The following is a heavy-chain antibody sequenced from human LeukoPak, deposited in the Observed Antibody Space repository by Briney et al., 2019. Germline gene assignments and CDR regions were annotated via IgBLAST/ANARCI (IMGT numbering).Heavy chain of an antibody. CDR2: FDPEDGET. V-gene: IGHV1-24*01. CDR1: GYTLTELS. J-gene: IGHJ3*02. D-gene: IGHD4-23*01. CDR3: ARRRTRGDYGGNKNRPDAFDI. Sequence: ASVKVSCKVSGYTLTELSMHWVRQAPGKGLEWMGGFDPEDGETIYAQKFQGRVTMTEDTSTDTAYMELSSLRSEDTAVYYCARRRTRGDYGGNKNRPDAFDIWGQGTMVTVSS.